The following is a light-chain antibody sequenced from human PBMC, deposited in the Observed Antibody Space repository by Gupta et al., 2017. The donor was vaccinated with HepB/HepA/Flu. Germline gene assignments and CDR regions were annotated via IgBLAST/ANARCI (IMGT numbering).Light chain of an antibody. V-gene: IGKV1-5*03. CDR1: QNIINW. CDR2: KAS. Sequence: DTELTQSPSTLSASVGDRVTITCRASQNIINWLAWYQQKPGKAPNLLIYKASNLESGVPSRFSGSGSGIEFTLTIISLQPDDFATYYCQHYYDYPWTFGQGTKVEI. J-gene: IGKJ1*01. CDR3: QHYYDYPWT.